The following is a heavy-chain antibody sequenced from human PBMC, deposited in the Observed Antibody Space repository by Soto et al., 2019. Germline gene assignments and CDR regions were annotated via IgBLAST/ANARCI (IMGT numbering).Heavy chain of an antibody. V-gene: IGHV3-23*01. CDR3: AKGGSSSGWTYFDY. Sequence: EVQLLDSGGGLVQPGGSLRLSCAASGFTFSSYAMSWVRQAPGKGLEWVSVIDDSGGSTYYADSVKGRFTISRDNSKNTLYLQMNSLRAEDTAVYYCAKGGSSSGWTYFDYWGQGTLVTVSS. J-gene: IGHJ4*02. D-gene: IGHD6-19*01. CDR1: GFTFSSYA. CDR2: IDDSGGST.